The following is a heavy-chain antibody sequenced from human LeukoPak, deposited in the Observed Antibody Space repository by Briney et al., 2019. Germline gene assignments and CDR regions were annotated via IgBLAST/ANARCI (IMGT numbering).Heavy chain of an antibody. CDR1: GGTFSSYA. Sequence: SVKVSCKASGGTFSSYAISWVRQAPGQGLEWMGGIIPIFGTANYAQKFQGRVTITADESTSTAYMELSSLRSDDTAVYYCARDLLGAYYDSSGSRLDYWGQGTLVTVSS. CDR2: IIPIFGTA. D-gene: IGHD3-22*01. J-gene: IGHJ4*02. V-gene: IGHV1-69*13. CDR3: ARDLLGAYYDSSGSRLDY.